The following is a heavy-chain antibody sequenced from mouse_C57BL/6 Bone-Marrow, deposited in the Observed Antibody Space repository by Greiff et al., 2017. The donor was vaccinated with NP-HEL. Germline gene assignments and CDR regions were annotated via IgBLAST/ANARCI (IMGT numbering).Heavy chain of an antibody. CDR3: ARDRRKITTVVAPFDY. J-gene: IGHJ2*01. Sequence: EVQLVESGGGLVKPGGSLKLSCAASGFTFSSYAMSWVRQTPEKRLEWVATISDGGSYTYYPDNVKGRFTISRDNAKNNLYLQMSHLKSEDTAMYYCARDRRKITTVVAPFDYWGQGTTLTVSS. D-gene: IGHD1-1*01. V-gene: IGHV5-4*01. CDR2: ISDGGSYT. CDR1: GFTFSSYA.